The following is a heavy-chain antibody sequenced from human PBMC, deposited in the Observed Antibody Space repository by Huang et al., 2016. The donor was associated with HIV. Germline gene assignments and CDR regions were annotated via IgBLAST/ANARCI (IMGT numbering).Heavy chain of an antibody. J-gene: IGHJ6*03. CDR2: IYCTGGT. CDR1: GGSIRSSDYH. Sequence: QLLLQESGPGLVKPSEALALTCAVSGGSIRSSDYHWGWIRQPPGKGLEWIGSIYCTGGTHYSPSLKSRVTIAVDTSKNLFFLNLTSMTAADTAVYYCARHREGPVAYYSGWGSHLNYMDVWGRGRTVVVSS. V-gene: IGHV4-39*01. CDR3: ARHREGPVAYYSGWGSHLNYMDV. D-gene: IGHD3-10*01.